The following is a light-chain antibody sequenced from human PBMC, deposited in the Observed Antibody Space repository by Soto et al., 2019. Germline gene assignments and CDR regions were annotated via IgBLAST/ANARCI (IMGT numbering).Light chain of an antibody. CDR2: DVS. Sequence: QSALTQPASVSGSPGQSITISCTGTSSDVGGYNYVSWYQQHPGKAPKLMIYDVSNRPSGVYDRFSGSQSGNTASLIISGLQAEDEADYYCSSYTGSSTRVVFGGGTKLTVL. V-gene: IGLV2-14*03. CDR1: SSDVGGYNY. CDR3: SSYTGSSTRVV. J-gene: IGLJ2*01.